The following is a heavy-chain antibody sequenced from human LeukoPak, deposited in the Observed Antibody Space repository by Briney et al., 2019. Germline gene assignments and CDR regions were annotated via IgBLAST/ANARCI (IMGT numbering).Heavy chain of an antibody. V-gene: IGHV1-46*01. D-gene: IGHD3-22*01. J-gene: IGHJ4*02. CDR3: ARDRGTMMESLSYFDY. CDR1: GYTFTSYY. Sequence: ASVKVSCKASGYTFTSYYMHWVRQAPGQGLEWMGIIKPSGGSTSYAQKFQGRVTMTRDMSTSTVYMELSSLRSEDTAVYYCARDRGTMMESLSYFDYWGKGTLVTVSS. CDR2: IKPSGGST.